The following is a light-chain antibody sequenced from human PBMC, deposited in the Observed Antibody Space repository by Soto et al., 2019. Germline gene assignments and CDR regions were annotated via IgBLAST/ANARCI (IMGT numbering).Light chain of an antibody. CDR3: QQANSFPLT. CDR1: QGISSW. Sequence: DIQMAQSPSSVSASVGDRVTITCRASQGISSWLVWYQQKPGKAPKLLIYDASSLQSGVPSRFSGSGSGTDFTLTISSLQPEDFATYYCQQANSFPLTFGGGTKVEI. CDR2: DAS. J-gene: IGKJ4*01. V-gene: IGKV1D-12*01.